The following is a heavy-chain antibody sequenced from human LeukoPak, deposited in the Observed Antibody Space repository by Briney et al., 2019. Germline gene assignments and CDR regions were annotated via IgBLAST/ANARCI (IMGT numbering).Heavy chain of an antibody. D-gene: IGHD3-9*01. CDR1: DGSISSYI. Sequence: SEILPPTSTVSDGSISSYIWSWIRQPPGKGQEWIGYIYYSGSTNYNPSLKSRVTISVDTSKNQFSLKLSSVTAADTAVYYCAREASLDIWTGYYYYYMDVWGKGTTVTVSS. CDR3: AREASLDIWTGYYYYYMDV. V-gene: IGHV4-59*12. CDR2: IYYSGST. J-gene: IGHJ6*03.